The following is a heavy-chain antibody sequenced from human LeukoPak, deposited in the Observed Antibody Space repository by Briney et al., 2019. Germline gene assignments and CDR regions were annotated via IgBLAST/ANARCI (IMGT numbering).Heavy chain of an antibody. J-gene: IGHJ4*02. CDR3: AKAGYGGSSTTTYGDY. D-gene: IGHD2-15*01. CDR2: ISHDGRSK. V-gene: IGHV3-30*18. CDR1: VFTFRSFG. Sequence: GGSLRLSCAASVFTFRSFGIHGVPGAPGKGLGWGAIISHDGRSKYYADSVKGRFTISRDNFKNTLYLQMNTLRVEDTAVYYCAKAGYGGSSTTTYGDYWGQGTLVTVSS.